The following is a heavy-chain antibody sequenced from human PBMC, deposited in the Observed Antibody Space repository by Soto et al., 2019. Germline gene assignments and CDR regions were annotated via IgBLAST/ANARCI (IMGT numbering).Heavy chain of an antibody. Sequence: SETLSLTCAVSGGSISSGGYSWSWIRQPPGKGLEWIGYIYHSGSTYYNPSLKSRVTISVDRSKNQFSLKLSSVTAADTAVYYCARSVPMVRGMDVWGRGTTVTVSS. CDR2: IYHSGST. CDR1: GGSISSGGYS. J-gene: IGHJ6*02. V-gene: IGHV4-30-2*01. D-gene: IGHD3-10*01. CDR3: ARSVPMVRGMDV.